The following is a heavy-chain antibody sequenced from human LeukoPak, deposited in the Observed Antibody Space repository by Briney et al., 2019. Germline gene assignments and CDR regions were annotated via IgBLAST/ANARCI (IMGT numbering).Heavy chain of an antibody. CDR1: GGSITSYY. D-gene: IGHD3-3*01. CDR2: IYNSGRT. Sequence: SETLSLTCTVSGGSITSYYWSWIRQPPGKGLEWIGYIYNSGRTNYNPSLKSRVTISVDTSKNQFSLKLSSVTAADTAVYYCACYDFWSGLPDYWGQGTLVTVSS. V-gene: IGHV4-59*12. CDR3: ACYDFWSGLPDY. J-gene: IGHJ4*02.